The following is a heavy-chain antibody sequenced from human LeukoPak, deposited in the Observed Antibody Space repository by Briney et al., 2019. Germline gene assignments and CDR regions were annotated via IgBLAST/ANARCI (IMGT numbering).Heavy chain of an antibody. CDR3: ARGGKRRGITLIVATSTPRDAFDI. V-gene: IGHV3-23*01. CDR2: ITNSGENT. D-gene: IGHD3-22*01. J-gene: IGHJ3*02. CDR1: GFSFPYG. Sequence: QAGGSLRLSCEASGFSFPYGMSWVRQAPGKGLEWVSGITNSGENTYYADSVKGRFTISRDNSKNTLYLQMNSLRAEDTAVYYCARGGKRRGITLIVATSTPRDAFDIWGQGTMVTVSS.